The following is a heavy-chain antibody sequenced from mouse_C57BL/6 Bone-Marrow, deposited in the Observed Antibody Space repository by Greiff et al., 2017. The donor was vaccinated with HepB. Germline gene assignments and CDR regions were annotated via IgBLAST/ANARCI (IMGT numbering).Heavy chain of an antibody. V-gene: IGHV15-2*01. Sequence: VQLQQSGSELRSPGSSVKLSCKDFDSEVFPIAYMSWVRQKHGHGFEWIGGILPTIGRTIYGEKFEDKATLDADTLSNTAYLELNSLTSEDSAIYYCARRTTTSHCYFDVWGTGTTVTVSS. J-gene: IGHJ1*03. D-gene: IGHD5-5*01. CDR2: ILPTIGRT. CDR3: ARRTTTSHCYFDV. CDR1: DSEVFPIAY.